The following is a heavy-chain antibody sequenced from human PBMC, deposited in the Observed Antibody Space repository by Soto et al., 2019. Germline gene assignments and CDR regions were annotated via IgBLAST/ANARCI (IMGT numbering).Heavy chain of an antibody. Sequence: QVQLVESGGGVVQPGRSLRLSCAASGFTFSSYAMHWVRQAPGKGLEWVAVISYDGSNKYYADSVKGRFTISRDNSKNTLYLQMNGLRAEDTAVYYCARGYGSSLVTDGMDVWGQGTPVTVSS. CDR2: ISYDGSNK. CDR1: GFTFSSYA. D-gene: IGHD3-10*01. CDR3: ARGYGSSLVTDGMDV. V-gene: IGHV3-30-3*01. J-gene: IGHJ6*02.